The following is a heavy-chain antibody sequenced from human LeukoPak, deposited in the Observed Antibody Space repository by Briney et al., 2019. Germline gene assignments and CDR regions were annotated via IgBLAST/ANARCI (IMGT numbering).Heavy chain of an antibody. CDR2: IKQDGSEK. CDR3: ARGGVLRYFDWSDY. Sequence: PGGSLRLSCAASGFTFSSYWMSWVRQAPGKGLEWVANIKQDGSEKYYVDSVKGRFTISRDNAKNSLYLQMNSLRAEDTAVYYCARGGVLRYFDWSDYSGQGTLVTVSS. D-gene: IGHD3-9*01. CDR1: GFTFSSYW. J-gene: IGHJ4*02. V-gene: IGHV3-7*01.